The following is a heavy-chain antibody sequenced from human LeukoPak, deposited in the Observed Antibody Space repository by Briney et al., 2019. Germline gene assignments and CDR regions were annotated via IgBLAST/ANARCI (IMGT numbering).Heavy chain of an antibody. Sequence: GGSLRLSCAASGSTFSSYAMSWVRQAPGKGLEWVSAISGSGGSTYYADSVKGRFTISRDNSKNTLYLQVNSLRAGDTAVYYCAKGPPAAIHYFDYWGQGTLVTVSS. V-gene: IGHV3-23*01. CDR3: AKGPPAAIHYFDY. D-gene: IGHD2-2*02. CDR2: ISGSGGST. CDR1: GSTFSSYA. J-gene: IGHJ4*02.